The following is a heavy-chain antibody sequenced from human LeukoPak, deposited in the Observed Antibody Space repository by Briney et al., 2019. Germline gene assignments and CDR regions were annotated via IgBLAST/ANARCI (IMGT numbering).Heavy chain of an antibody. CDR2: ISSSGSSI. J-gene: IGHJ4*02. D-gene: IGHD4-23*01. V-gene: IGHV3-11*04. Sequence: GGSLRLSCAASGFTFSDYYMSWIRQAPGKGLEWVSYISSSGSSIYYADSVKGRFTISRDNAKNSLYLQMNSLRAEDTAVYYCARDFSTTVVTPGYWGQGTLVTVSS. CDR1: GFTFSDYY. CDR3: ARDFSTTVVTPGY.